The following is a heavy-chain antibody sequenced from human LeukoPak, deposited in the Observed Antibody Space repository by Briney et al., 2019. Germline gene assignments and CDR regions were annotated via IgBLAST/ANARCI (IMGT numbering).Heavy chain of an antibody. Sequence: GGSLRLSCAASGFTFSSYAMSWVRQAPGKGLEWVSAISGSGGSTSYADSVKGRFTISRDNSKSTLYLQMNSLRAEDTAVYYCAKFDSSGYPRAPLGYWGQGTQVTVSS. V-gene: IGHV3-23*01. J-gene: IGHJ4*02. D-gene: IGHD3-22*01. CDR3: AKFDSSGYPRAPLGY. CDR2: ISGSGGST. CDR1: GFTFSSYA.